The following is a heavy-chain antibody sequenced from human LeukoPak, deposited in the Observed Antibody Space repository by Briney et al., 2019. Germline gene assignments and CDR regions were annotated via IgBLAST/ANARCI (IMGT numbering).Heavy chain of an antibody. Sequence: GGSLRLSCAASGFTFSSYSMNWVRQAPGKGLEWVPSISSSSSYIYYADSVKGRFTISRDNARNSLYLQMNSLRAEDTAVYYCARARAPIAQRAFDIWGQGTMVTVSS. J-gene: IGHJ3*02. CDR2: ISSSSSYI. D-gene: IGHD2-21*01. V-gene: IGHV3-21*01. CDR1: GFTFSSYS. CDR3: ARARAPIAQRAFDI.